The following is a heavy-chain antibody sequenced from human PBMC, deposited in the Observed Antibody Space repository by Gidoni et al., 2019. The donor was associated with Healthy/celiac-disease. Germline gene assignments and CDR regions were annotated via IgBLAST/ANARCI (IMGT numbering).Heavy chain of an antibody. D-gene: IGHD2-2*02. J-gene: IGHJ2*01. Sequence: QVQLQESGPGLVKPSETLSLTCTVSGGSISSDYWSWIRQPPGKGLEWIGYIYYSGSTNYNPSLKSRVTISVDTSKNQFSLKLTSVTAADTAVYYCARRGYCSSTSCYTMAWYFDLWGRGTLVTVSS. CDR2: IYYSGST. CDR3: ARRGYCSSTSCYTMAWYFDL. V-gene: IGHV4-59*08. CDR1: GGSISSDY.